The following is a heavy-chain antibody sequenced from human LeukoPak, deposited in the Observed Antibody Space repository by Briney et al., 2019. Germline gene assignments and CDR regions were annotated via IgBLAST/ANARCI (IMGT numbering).Heavy chain of an antibody. CDR3: ARGYCSGGSCYPSYYYSYMDV. J-gene: IGHJ6*03. V-gene: IGHV4-59*12. CDR2: INYSGST. D-gene: IGHD2-15*01. CDR1: GGSISSYY. Sequence: SETLSLTCTVSGGSISSYYWSWIRQPPGKGLEWIGSINYSGSTYYNPSLKSRVTISVDRSKNQFSLKLSSVTAADTAVYYCARGYCSGGSCYPSYYYSYMDVWGKGTTVTVSS.